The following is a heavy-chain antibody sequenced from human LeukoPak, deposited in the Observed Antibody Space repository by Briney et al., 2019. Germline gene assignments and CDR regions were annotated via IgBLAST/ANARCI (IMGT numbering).Heavy chain of an antibody. V-gene: IGHV1-2*02. CDR1: GYTFTSYG. CDR2: IDPNSGGT. CDR3: ASAAVYGDPTNPYFDY. Sequence: GASVKVSCKASGYTFTSYGISWVRQAPGQGLERMGWIDPNSGGTNYAQKFQGRVTMTRDTSINKAFMELSKLRSDDSAVYYCASAAVYGDPTNPYFDYWGQGTLVTVSS. D-gene: IGHD4-17*01. J-gene: IGHJ4*02.